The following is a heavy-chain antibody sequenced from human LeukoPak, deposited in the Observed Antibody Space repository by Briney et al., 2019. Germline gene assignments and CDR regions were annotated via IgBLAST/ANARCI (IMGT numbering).Heavy chain of an antibody. J-gene: IGHJ6*03. CDR3: ARTQEAGYSSGWYDSYYYYMDV. CDR2: INNSGST. D-gene: IGHD6-19*01. CDR1: GGSFSGYY. Sequence: SETLSLTCVVSGGSFSGYYWSWIRQPPGKGLEWIGEINNSGSTNYNPSLKSRVTISVDTSKNQFSLKLRSVTAADTAVYYCARTQEAGYSSGWYDSYYYYMDVGGKGTTVTISS. V-gene: IGHV4-34*01.